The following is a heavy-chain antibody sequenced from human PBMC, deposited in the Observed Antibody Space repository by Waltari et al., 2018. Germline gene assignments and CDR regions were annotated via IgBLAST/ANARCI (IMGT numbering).Heavy chain of an antibody. Sequence: EVQLVESGGGLVQPGGSLRLSCAASKFTFSAFWVNWVRQAPGKGLEWVAIIKEDGSETHFVDSVKCRFTISRDNARNLLFLQMNNLRAEDTAVYYCVRGQGFLLDYWGQGTLVTVSS. V-gene: IGHV3-7*01. J-gene: IGHJ4*02. CDR1: KFTFSAFW. D-gene: IGHD3-3*01. CDR2: IKEDGSET. CDR3: VRGQGFLLDY.